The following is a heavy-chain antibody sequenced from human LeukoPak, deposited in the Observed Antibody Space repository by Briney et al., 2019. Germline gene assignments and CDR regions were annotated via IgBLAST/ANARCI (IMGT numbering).Heavy chain of an antibody. J-gene: IGHJ6*03. V-gene: IGHV3-33*06. Sequence: GGSLRLSCAASGFIFSDYGMHWVRQAPGKGLEWVAVICHDGSNKYYADSVQGRFTISRDSSKNTLYLQMNSLRAEDTAVYYCAKDGDAGTSYYFYYMDVWGKGPTVTVSS. CDR1: GFIFSDYG. CDR3: AKDGDAGTSYYFYYMDV. CDR2: ICHDGSNK. D-gene: IGHD7-27*01.